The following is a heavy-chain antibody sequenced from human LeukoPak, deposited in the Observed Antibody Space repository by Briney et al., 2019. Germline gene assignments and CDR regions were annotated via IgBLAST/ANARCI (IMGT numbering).Heavy chain of an antibody. CDR2: ITSSSGYT. CDR1: GFTFSDHY. J-gene: IGHJ4*02. D-gene: IGHD3-9*01. V-gene: IGHV3-11*05. Sequence: GGSRRLSCAASGFTFSDHYMAWIRQAPGKGLEWVSYITSSSGYTNYADSVKGRFTISRDNAKNSLYLQMNSLRAEDTAVYYCARASYDILTGYFDYWGQGTLVTVSS. CDR3: ARASYDILTGYFDY.